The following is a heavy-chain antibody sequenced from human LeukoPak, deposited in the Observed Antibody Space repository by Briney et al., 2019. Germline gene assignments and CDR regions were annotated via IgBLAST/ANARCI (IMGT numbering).Heavy chain of an antibody. CDR3: ARDPLSVYCGGDCYSPAYFDY. V-gene: IGHV3-30*04. J-gene: IGHJ4*02. D-gene: IGHD2-21*02. Sequence: PGRSLRLSCAASGFTFSSYAMHWVRQAPGKGLEWVAVISYDGSNKYYADSVKGRFTISRDNSKNTLYLQMNSLRAEDTAVYYCARDPLSVYCGGDCYSPAYFDYWGQGTLVTVSP. CDR2: ISYDGSNK. CDR1: GFTFSSYA.